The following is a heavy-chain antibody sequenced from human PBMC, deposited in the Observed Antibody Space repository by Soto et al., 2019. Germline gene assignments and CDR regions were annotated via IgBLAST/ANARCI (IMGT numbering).Heavy chain of an antibody. D-gene: IGHD6-13*01. Sequence: SETLSLTCTVSGGSISSSSYYWGWIRQPPGKGLEWIGSIYYSGSTYYNPSLKSRVTISVDTSKNQSSLKLSSVTAADTAVYYCARQAETIAAAGPYYFDYWGQGTLVTVSS. CDR1: GGSISSSSYY. CDR3: ARQAETIAAAGPYYFDY. J-gene: IGHJ4*02. V-gene: IGHV4-39*01. CDR2: IYYSGST.